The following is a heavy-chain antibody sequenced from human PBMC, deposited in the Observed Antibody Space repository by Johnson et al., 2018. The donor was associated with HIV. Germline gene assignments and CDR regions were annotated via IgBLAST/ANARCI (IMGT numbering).Heavy chain of an antibody. CDR2: ISSSGSTI. D-gene: IGHD7-27*01. J-gene: IGHJ3*02. CDR1: GFTFSDYY. V-gene: IGHV3-11*04. CDR3: ARDREYGLAWGGAFDI. Sequence: QEQLVESGGGLVKPGGSLRLSCAASGFTFSDYYMSWIRQAPGKGLEWVSYISSSGSTIYYADSVKGRFTISRDNSKNTLYLQTSRLRTEDTAVYYCARDREYGLAWGGAFDIWGQGTMVSVSS.